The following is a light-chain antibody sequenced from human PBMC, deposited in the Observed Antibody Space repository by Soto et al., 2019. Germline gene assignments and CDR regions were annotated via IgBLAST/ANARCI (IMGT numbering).Light chain of an antibody. Sequence: DIQMTQSPSTLSASVGDRVTVTCRASQSISNWLAWYQEKPGKAPNLLIYAASSLQSGVPSRFSGSGSGTDFTLTISSLQPEDFATYYCQQSYSTLITSGQGTRLEIK. CDR1: QSISNW. V-gene: IGKV1-39*01. CDR3: QQSYSTLIT. CDR2: AAS. J-gene: IGKJ5*01.